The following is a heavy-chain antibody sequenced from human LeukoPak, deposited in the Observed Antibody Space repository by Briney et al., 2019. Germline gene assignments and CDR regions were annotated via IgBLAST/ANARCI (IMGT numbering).Heavy chain of an antibody. CDR2: LSGSGGTT. CDR1: GFTFSTYA. CDR3: ARDNDGDSFDAFDI. V-gene: IGHV3-23*01. D-gene: IGHD4-17*01. J-gene: IGHJ3*02. Sequence: GGSLRLSCAASGFTFSTYAMSWIRQAPGKGLEWVSALSGSGGTTYYADSVKGRFTISRDNSKNTLYLQMNSLRAEDTAVYYCARDNDGDSFDAFDIWGQGTMVTVSS.